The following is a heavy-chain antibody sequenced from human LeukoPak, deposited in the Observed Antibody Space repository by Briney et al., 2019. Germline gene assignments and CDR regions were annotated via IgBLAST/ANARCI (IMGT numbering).Heavy chain of an antibody. V-gene: IGHV3-64*01. CDR3: ARVREYSSSWYMNYYYYYGMDV. Sequence: GGSLRLSCAASGFTFSSYAMHWVRQAPGKGLEYVSAISSNGGSTYYANSVKGRFTISRDNSKNTLYLQMGSLRAEDMAVYYCARVREYSSSWYMNYYYYYGMDVWGQGTTVTVSS. D-gene: IGHD6-13*01. CDR1: GFTFSSYA. CDR2: ISSNGGST. J-gene: IGHJ6*02.